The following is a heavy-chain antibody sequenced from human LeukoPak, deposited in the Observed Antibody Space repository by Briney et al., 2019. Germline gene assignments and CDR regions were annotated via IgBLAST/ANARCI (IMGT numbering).Heavy chain of an antibody. J-gene: IGHJ4*02. CDR1: GGSLATTIYY. CDR3: ARDLSYDSSGV. CDR2: IYYTGTT. D-gene: IGHD3-22*01. V-gene: IGHV4-39*07. Sequence: PSETLSLTCTLSGGSLATTIYYWGWIRQPPRKGLEWTGSIYYTGTTYYNPSLKSPVTISVDTSKNQFSLKLSSVTAADTAVYYCARDLSYDSSGVWGQGTLVTVSS.